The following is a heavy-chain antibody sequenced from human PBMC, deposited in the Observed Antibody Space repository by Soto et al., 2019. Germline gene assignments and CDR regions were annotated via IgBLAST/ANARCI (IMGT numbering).Heavy chain of an antibody. V-gene: IGHV4-31*03. CDR2: IYYSGST. CDR1: GGSISSGGYY. CDR3: ARESIAARKDAFDI. D-gene: IGHD6-6*01. Sequence: SETLSLTCTVSGGSISSGGYYWSWIRQHPGKGLEWIGYIYYSGSTYYNPSLKSRVTISVDTSKNQFSLKLSSVTAADTAVYYCARESIAARKDAFDIWGQGTMVTVSS. J-gene: IGHJ3*02.